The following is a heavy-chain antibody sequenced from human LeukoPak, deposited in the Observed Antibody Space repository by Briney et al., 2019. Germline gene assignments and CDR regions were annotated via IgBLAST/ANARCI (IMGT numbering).Heavy chain of an antibody. D-gene: IGHD6-19*01. J-gene: IGHJ4*02. CDR3: ARDSKQWLISFGFDY. V-gene: IGHV4-38-2*02. CDR2: IYYSGST. CDR1: GYSISSGYY. Sequence: SETLSLTCTVSGYSISSGYYWGWIRQPPGKGLEWIGSIYYSGSTYYNPYLKSRVTISVDTSKNQFSLKLSSVTAADTAVYYCARDSKQWLISFGFDYWGQGTLVTVSS.